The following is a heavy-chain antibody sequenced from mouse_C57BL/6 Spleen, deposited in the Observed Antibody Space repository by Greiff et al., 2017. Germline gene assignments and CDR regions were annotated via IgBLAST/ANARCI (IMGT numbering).Heavy chain of an antibody. CDR3: TGGYERYFDY. V-gene: IGHV1-15*01. J-gene: IGHJ2*01. CDR2: IDPETGGT. Sequence: QVQLQQSGAELVRPGASVTLSCKASGFTFTDYEMHWVKQTPVHGLEWIGAIDPETGGTAYNQKFKGKAILTADKSSSTAYMELRSLTAEDSAVYYWTGGYERYFDYWGQGTTLTVSS. CDR1: GFTFTDYE. D-gene: IGHD2-2*01.